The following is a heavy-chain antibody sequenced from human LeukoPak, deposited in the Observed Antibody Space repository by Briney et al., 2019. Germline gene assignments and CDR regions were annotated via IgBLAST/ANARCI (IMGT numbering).Heavy chain of an antibody. CDR2: INPNSGGT. CDR1: GYTFTGYY. Sequence: ASVKVSCKASGYTFTGYYMHWVRQAPGQGLEWMGWINPNSGGTNYAQKFQGRVTMTRDTSISTAYMELSRLGSDDTAVYYCARDRGEDYSNYVDYWGQGTLVTVSS. V-gene: IGHV1-2*02. CDR3: ARDRGEDYSNYVDY. D-gene: IGHD4-11*01. J-gene: IGHJ4*02.